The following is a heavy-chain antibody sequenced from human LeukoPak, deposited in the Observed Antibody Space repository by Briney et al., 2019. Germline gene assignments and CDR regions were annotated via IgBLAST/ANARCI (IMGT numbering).Heavy chain of an antibody. CDR1: GGSISSGGYS. CDR3: ARASEYSSSYYFDY. J-gene: IGHJ4*02. Sequence: SQTLSLTCAVSGGSISSGGYSWSWIRQPPGKGLEWIGYIYNSGSTYYNPSLKSRVTISVDRSKNQFSLKLSSVTAADTAVYYCARASEYSSSYYFDYWGQGTLVTVSS. D-gene: IGHD6-6*01. CDR2: IYNSGST. V-gene: IGHV4-30-2*01.